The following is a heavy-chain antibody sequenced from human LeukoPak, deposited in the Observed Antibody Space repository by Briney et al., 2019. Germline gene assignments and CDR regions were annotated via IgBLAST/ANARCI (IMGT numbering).Heavy chain of an antibody. J-gene: IGHJ3*02. CDR2: INHSGST. D-gene: IGHD3-10*01. CDR1: GGSFSGYY. CDR3: ARPYGSGPGAFDI. Sequence: SETLSLTCAVYGGSFSGYYWSWIRQPPGKGLEWIGEINHSGSTNYNPPLKSRVTISVDTSKNQFSLKLSSVTAADTAVYYCARPYGSGPGAFDIWGQGTMVTVSS. V-gene: IGHV4-34*01.